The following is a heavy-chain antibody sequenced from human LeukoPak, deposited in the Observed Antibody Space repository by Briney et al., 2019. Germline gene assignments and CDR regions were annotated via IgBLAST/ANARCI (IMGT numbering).Heavy chain of an antibody. Sequence: GGSLRLSCAASGFTFSSSWMSWVRQAPGKGLEWVANIKQDGSEKYYVDSVKGRFTISRDNAKNSLYLQMNSLRAEDTAVYYCARDIVVVTAPPPRGYWGQGTLVTVSS. CDR1: GFTFSSSW. CDR2: IKQDGSEK. D-gene: IGHD2-21*02. V-gene: IGHV3-7*01. J-gene: IGHJ4*02. CDR3: ARDIVVVTAPPPRGY.